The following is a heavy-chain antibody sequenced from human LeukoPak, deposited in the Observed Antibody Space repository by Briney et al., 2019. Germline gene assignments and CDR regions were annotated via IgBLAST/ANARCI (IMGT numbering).Heavy chain of an antibody. Sequence: GGSLRLSCAASGFTFSDYYMSWIRQAPGKGLEWVSYISSSGSTIYYADSVKGRFTISRDNAKNSLYLQMNSLRAEDTAVYYCARARFLEWLVPFDYWGQGTLVTVSS. D-gene: IGHD3-3*01. CDR2: ISSSGSTI. J-gene: IGHJ4*02. V-gene: IGHV3-11*04. CDR1: GFTFSDYY. CDR3: ARARFLEWLVPFDY.